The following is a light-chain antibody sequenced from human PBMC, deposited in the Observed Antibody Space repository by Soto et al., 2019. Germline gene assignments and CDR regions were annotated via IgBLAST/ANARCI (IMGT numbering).Light chain of an antibody. J-gene: IGLJ1*01. CDR1: SSDVGSYNF. Sequence: QSALTQPASVSGSPGQSITISCTGTSSDVGSYNFVSWYQQHPGKAPKVMIYEGSKRPSGVSNRFSGSKSGNTASLTISGLQAEDEADYYCCSYAGSNTWVFGTGTKLTV. CDR3: CSYAGSNTWV. CDR2: EGS. V-gene: IGLV2-23*01.